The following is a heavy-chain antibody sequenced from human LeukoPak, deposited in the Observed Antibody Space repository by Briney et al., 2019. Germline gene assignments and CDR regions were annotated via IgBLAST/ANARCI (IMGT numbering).Heavy chain of an antibody. V-gene: IGHV3-30*02. CDR1: GFTSSGYG. J-gene: IGHJ4*02. Sequence: GGSLRLSCAASGFTSSGYGMHWVRQAPGKGLEWVAFIRFDGSNKYYADSVKGRFTISRDNSKNTLYLQMNSLRAEDTAVYYCAKDLYCSGGSCYFGQGTLVTVSS. D-gene: IGHD2-15*01. CDR3: AKDLYCSGGSCY. CDR2: IRFDGSNK.